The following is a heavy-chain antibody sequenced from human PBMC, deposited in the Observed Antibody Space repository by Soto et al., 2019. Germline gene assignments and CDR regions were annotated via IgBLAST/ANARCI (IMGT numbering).Heavy chain of an antibody. CDR3: ARDSNYYDSSGYYLPGY. V-gene: IGHV3-53*01. CDR2: ICSGGST. J-gene: IGHJ4*02. Sequence: RLSCAASGFTVSSNYMRWVRQAPGKGLEWVSVICSGGSTYYADSVKGRFTISRDNSKNTLYLQMNSLRAEDTAVYYCARDSNYYDSSGYYLPGYWGQGTLVTVSS. CDR1: GFTVSSNY. D-gene: IGHD3-22*01.